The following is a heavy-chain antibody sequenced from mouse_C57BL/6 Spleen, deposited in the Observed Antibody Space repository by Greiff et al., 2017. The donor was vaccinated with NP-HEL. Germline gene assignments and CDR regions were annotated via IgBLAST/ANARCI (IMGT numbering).Heavy chain of an antibody. CDR2: ISDGGSYT. V-gene: IGHV5-4*03. D-gene: IGHD2-5*01. CDR1: GFTFSSYA. J-gene: IGHJ3*01. Sequence: EVKVVESGGGLVKPGGSLKLSCAASGFTFSSYAMSWVRQTPEKRLEWVATISDGGSYTYYPDNVKGRFTISRDNAKNNLYLQMSHLKSEDTAMYYCAKFYSNYPFAYWGQGTLVTVSA. CDR3: AKFYSNYPFAY.